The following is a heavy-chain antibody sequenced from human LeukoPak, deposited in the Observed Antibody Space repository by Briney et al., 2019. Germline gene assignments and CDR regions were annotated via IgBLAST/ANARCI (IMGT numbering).Heavy chain of an antibody. V-gene: IGHV4-39*01. CDR2: IYYSGST. D-gene: IGHD6-13*01. CDR3: ARQDRQRLIAAAGTRWFDP. J-gene: IGHJ5*02. Sequence: PSETLSLTCTASGGSISSSSYYWGWIRQPPGKGLEWIGSIYYSGSTYYNPPLKSRVTISVDTSKNQFSLKLSSVTAADTAVYYCARQDRQRLIAAAGTRWFDPWGQGTLVTVSS. CDR1: GGSISSSSYY.